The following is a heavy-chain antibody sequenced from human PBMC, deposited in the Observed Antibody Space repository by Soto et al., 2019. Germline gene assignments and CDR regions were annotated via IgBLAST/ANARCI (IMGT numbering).Heavy chain of an antibody. CDR3: ARSYYGSGRRIYFDY. CDR1: GGTFSSYA. J-gene: IGHJ4*02. V-gene: IGHV1-69*01. D-gene: IGHD3-10*01. Sequence: QVQLVQSGAEVKKPGSSVKVSCKASGGTFSSYAISWVRQAPGQGLEWMGGIIPIFGTANYAQKFQGRVTITADESTSTAYMELSSLRSEDTSVYYGARSYYGSGRRIYFDYWGQGTLVTVSS. CDR2: IIPIFGTA.